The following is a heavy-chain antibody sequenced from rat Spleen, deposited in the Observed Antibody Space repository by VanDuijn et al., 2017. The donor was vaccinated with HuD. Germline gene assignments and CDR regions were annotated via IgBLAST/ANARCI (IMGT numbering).Heavy chain of an antibody. CDR3: TSEVQYNWFAY. CDR2: ISYDGSSS. Sequence: EVQLVESGGGLVQPGSPLKLSCAASGFTFSSNWLNWIRQAPGKGLDWVATISYDGSSSYYRDSVKGRFTISRDNAKSTLYLQMDSLRSEDTATYYCTSEVQYNWFAYWGQGTLVTVSS. CDR1: GFTFSSNW. J-gene: IGHJ3*01. D-gene: IGHD1-5*01. V-gene: IGHV5-29*01.